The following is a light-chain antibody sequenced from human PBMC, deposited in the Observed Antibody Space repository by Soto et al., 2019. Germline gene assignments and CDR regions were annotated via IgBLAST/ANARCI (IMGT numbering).Light chain of an antibody. J-gene: IGKJ1*01. V-gene: IGKV3D-15*01. Sequence: IVLTHSPATVSVSPGERATLSCRASQSIRTDLAWYQQKSGQGPRLLIYDASTRATGIPARFSGSGSGTEFTLTISSLQSEDFAVYYCQQYNNWPPWTFGQGTKV. CDR3: QQYNNWPPWT. CDR2: DAS. CDR1: QSIRTD.